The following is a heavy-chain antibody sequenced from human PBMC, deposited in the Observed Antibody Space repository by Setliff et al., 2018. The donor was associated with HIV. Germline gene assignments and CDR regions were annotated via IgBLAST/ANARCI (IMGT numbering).Heavy chain of an antibody. V-gene: IGHV3-7*02. Sequence: GGSLRLSCAASAFTFSDFWMSWVRQAPGKGLEWVANIKQDGSEKKYVDSVKGRFTISRDNAKNSLYLQMDSLRAEDTAVYYCARPGAWFGDTLDIWGQGTMVTVTS. D-gene: IGHD3-10*01. J-gene: IGHJ3*02. CDR2: IKQDGSEK. CDR1: AFTFSDFW. CDR3: ARPGAWFGDTLDI.